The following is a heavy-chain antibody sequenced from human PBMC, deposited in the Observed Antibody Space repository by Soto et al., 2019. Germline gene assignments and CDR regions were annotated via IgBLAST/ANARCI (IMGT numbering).Heavy chain of an antibody. CDR2: ISAYDGQT. V-gene: IGHV1-18*01. D-gene: IGHD3-22*01. CDR1: GDGFSNYG. CDR3: ARVWYYDSSGYYAFDY. Sequence: QVQLVQSGAEVKKPGASVRVSCKASGDGFSNYGFSWVGQAPGQGLEGVGWISAYDGQTNYTKKFQGRVTMTTDTSSSTAYMELRSLRSDDTAVYYCARVWYYDSSGYYAFDYWGLGTLVTVSS. J-gene: IGHJ4*02.